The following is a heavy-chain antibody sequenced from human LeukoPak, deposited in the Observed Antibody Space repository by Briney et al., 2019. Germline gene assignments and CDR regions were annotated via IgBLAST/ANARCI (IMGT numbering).Heavy chain of an antibody. CDR1: GGSINSGSYY. CDR3: ARDSRAAASDYYFDY. J-gene: IGHJ4*02. D-gene: IGHD6-13*01. CDR2: IWSSGST. Sequence: SQTLSLTCTVSGGSINSGSYYWTWIRQPAGKGLEWIGRIWSSGSTNYNPSLKSRVTLSVDTSKNQISLKLNSVTAADTAVYYCARDSRAAASDYYFDYWGQGTLVTASS. V-gene: IGHV4-61*02.